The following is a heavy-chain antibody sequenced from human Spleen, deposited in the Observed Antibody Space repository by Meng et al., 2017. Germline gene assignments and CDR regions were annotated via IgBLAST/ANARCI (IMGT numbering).Heavy chain of an antibody. Sequence: GESLKISCAASGFGFSTYTMNWVRQAPGKGLEWVSSITSSSSYIYYAASVKGRFTISRDNAKNSLYLQMTSLRAEDTAVYYCARVEINANWNDDLDYWGQGTLVTVSS. CDR2: ITSSSSYI. CDR1: GFGFSTYT. D-gene: IGHD1-1*01. J-gene: IGHJ4*02. V-gene: IGHV3-21*01. CDR3: ARVEINANWNDDLDY.